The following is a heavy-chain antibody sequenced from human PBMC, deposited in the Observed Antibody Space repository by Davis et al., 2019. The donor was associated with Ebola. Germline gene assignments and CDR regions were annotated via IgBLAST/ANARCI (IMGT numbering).Heavy chain of an antibody. CDR2: IIPIFGAA. D-gene: IGHD2/OR15-2a*01. CDR3: ARDRGYGRLLYGMDV. Sequence: AASVKVSCKASGGTFSSYALSWVRQAPGQGLEWMGGIIPIFGAANYAQKFQGRVTITADESTSTAYMELSSLRSEDTAVYYCARDRGYGRLLYGMDVWGQGTTVTVSS. J-gene: IGHJ6*02. V-gene: IGHV1-69*13. CDR1: GGTFSSYA.